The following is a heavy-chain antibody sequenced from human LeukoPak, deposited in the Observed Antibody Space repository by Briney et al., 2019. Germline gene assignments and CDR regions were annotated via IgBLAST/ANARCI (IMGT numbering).Heavy chain of an antibody. CDR1: GFTFSNAW. D-gene: IGHD6-13*01. CDR2: IKSKTDGGTT. Sequence: GGSLRLSCAASGFTFSNAWMSWVRQAPGKGLEWVGRIKSKTDGGTTDYAAPVKGRFTISRDDSKNTLYLQMNSLRAEDTAVYYCARVRIAAAGTRGYFDYWGQGTLVTVSS. V-gene: IGHV3-15*01. CDR3: ARVRIAAAGTRGYFDY. J-gene: IGHJ4*02.